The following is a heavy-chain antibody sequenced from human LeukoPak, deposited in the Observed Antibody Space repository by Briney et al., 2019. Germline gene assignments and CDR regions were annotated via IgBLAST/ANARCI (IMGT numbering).Heavy chain of an antibody. V-gene: IGHV1-2*02. Sequence: GASVKVSCKTSGYTFTGYYRHWIRQAPGQGPEWMGWMNPHSGGTKSPQRFQGRVTMTRDTSIKTAYMEVSSLKSDDTAVYYCARGYCNTTSCENFFDPWGQRTLVIVS. D-gene: IGHD2-2*01. CDR3: ARGYCNTTSCENFFDP. J-gene: IGHJ5*02. CDR1: GYTFTGYY. CDR2: MNPHSGGT.